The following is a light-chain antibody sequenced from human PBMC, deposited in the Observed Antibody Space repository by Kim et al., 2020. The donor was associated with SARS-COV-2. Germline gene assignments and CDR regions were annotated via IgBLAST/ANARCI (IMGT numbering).Light chain of an antibody. V-gene: IGKV3D-15*02. CDR3: HQYNGSPNT. CDR2: GAS. J-gene: IGKJ5*01. Sequence: APTDRTAPSSRTPRRSVHSNLAWYQQKPGQAPRLLIYGASARATGIPARFSGSGSGTDFTLTISSLESEDFGVYYCHQYNGSPNTFGRGTQLDIK. CDR1: RSVHSN.